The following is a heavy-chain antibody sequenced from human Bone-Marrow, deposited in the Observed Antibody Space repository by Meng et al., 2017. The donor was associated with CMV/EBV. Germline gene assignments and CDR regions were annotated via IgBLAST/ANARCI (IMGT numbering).Heavy chain of an antibody. D-gene: IGHD2-2*02. CDR3: ARAVVVPAAINYYYGMDV. CDR2: IIPIFGTA. Sequence: SVKVSCKASGYTFTGYYMHWVRQAPGQGLEWMGGIIPIFGTANYAQKFQGRVTITTDESTSTAYMELSSLRSEDTAVYYCARAVVVPAAINYYYGMDVWGQGTTVTVSS. J-gene: IGHJ6*02. CDR1: GYTFTGYY. V-gene: IGHV1-69*05.